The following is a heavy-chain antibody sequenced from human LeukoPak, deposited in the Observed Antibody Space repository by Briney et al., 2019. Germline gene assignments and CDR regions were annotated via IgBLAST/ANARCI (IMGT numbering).Heavy chain of an antibody. CDR2: ISYDGSNK. CDR3: ARGKGIAVAGHSYYFDY. CDR1: GFTFSSYG. V-gene: IGHV3-30*19. Sequence: GSLRLSCAASGFTFSSYGMHWVRQAPGKGLEWVAVISYDGSNKYYADSVEGRFTISRDNSKNTLYLQMNSLRAEDTAVYYCARGKGIAVAGHSYYFDYWGQGTLVTVSS. D-gene: IGHD6-19*01. J-gene: IGHJ4*02.